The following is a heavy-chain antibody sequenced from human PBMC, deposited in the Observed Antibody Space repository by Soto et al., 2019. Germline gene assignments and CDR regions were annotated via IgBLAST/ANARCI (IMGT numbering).Heavy chain of an antibody. D-gene: IGHD2-21*01. CDR3: ARGPLPRLIHNWFDP. Sequence: ASVKVSCKTSGGTFSSYAIIWVRQAPGQGLEWMGGIIPIFGTANYAQKFQGRVTITADESTSTAYMELSSLRSEDTAVYYCARGPLPRLIHNWFDPWGQGTLVTVSS. CDR2: IIPIFGTA. CDR1: GGTFSSYA. V-gene: IGHV1-69*13. J-gene: IGHJ5*02.